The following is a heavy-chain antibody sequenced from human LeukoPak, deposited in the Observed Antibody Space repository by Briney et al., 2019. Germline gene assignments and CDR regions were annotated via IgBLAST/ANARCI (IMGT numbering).Heavy chain of an antibody. J-gene: IGHJ5*02. Sequence: GGSLRLSCAASGFTFSSYAMHWVRQAPGKGLEWVAVISYDGSNKYYADSVKGRFTISRDNSKNTLYLQMNSLRAEDTAVYYCARGEHYYDSSGYNWFDPWGQGTLVTVSS. V-gene: IGHV3-30*04. CDR1: GFTFSSYA. CDR2: ISYDGSNK. CDR3: ARGEHYYDSSGYNWFDP. D-gene: IGHD3-22*01.